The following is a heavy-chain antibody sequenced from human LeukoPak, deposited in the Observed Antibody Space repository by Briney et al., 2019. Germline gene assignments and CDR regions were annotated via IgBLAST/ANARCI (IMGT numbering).Heavy chain of an antibody. J-gene: IGHJ6*02. CDR3: ARGTHYYYGMDV. Sequence: GESLQFSCQGAGYTFTSYWIGWVRQLPGKGLEWMGIIYPGDSDTKYSPSFQGQVTISADKSISTAHLQWSSLKASDTAMYYCARGTHYYYGMDVWGQGTTVTVSS. CDR1: GYTFTSYW. CDR2: IYPGDSDT. V-gene: IGHV5-51*01.